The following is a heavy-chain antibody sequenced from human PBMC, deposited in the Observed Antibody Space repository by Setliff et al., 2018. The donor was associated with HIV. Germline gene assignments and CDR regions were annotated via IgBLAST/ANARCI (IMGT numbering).Heavy chain of an antibody. CDR1: GGSFSGYY. V-gene: IGHV4-34*11. CDR2: LYYDGNT. J-gene: IGHJ4*02. Sequence: PSETLSLTCAVYGGSFSGYYWSWIRQPPGKGLEWIGTLYYDGNTYYNPSLKSRVTMSVDTSKNQFSLNLNSVTAADTAVYYCARETIRSGHPSEAGFDFWGQGALVTVSS. CDR3: ARETIRSGHPSEAGFDF. D-gene: IGHD6-19*01.